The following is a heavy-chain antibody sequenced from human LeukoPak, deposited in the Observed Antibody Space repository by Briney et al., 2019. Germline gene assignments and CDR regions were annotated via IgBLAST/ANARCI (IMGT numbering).Heavy chain of an antibody. CDR3: ARFGRFDFCFDY. CDR2: INHSGST. CDR1: GGSFSGYY. V-gene: IGHV4-34*01. Sequence: SETLSLTCAVYGGSFSGYYWSWIRQPPGKGLEWIGEINHSGSTYYSQSLKSRVTILADTSKNQFSLKLTSVTAADTAVYYCARFGRFDFCFDYWGQGTLVTVSS. D-gene: IGHD3-10*01. J-gene: IGHJ4*02.